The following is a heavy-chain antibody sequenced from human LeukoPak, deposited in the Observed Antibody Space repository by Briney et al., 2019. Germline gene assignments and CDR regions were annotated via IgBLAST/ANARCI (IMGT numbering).Heavy chain of an antibody. CDR2: IYYSGST. Sequence: SDTLSLTCTVSGGSISSYYWSWIRQPPGKGLEWIGYIYYSGSTNYNPSLKSRVTISVDTSKNQFSLKLSSVTAADTAVYYCARDMGYCSGGSCYAWYYYGMDVWGQGTTVTVSS. J-gene: IGHJ6*02. CDR3: ARDMGYCSGGSCYAWYYYGMDV. V-gene: IGHV4-59*01. D-gene: IGHD2-15*01. CDR1: GGSISSYY.